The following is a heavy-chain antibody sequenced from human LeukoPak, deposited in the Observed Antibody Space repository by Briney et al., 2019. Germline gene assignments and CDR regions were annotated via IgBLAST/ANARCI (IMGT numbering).Heavy chain of an antibody. V-gene: IGHV4-4*02. Sequence: SGTLSLTCAVSGGSISSSNWWSWVRQPPGKGLEWIGEIYHSGSTNYNPSLKGRVTISVDTSKNQFSLKLSSVTAADTAVYYCAREYDSSGFDYWGQGTLVTVSS. D-gene: IGHD3-22*01. CDR3: AREYDSSGFDY. CDR1: GGSISSSNW. CDR2: IYHSGST. J-gene: IGHJ4*02.